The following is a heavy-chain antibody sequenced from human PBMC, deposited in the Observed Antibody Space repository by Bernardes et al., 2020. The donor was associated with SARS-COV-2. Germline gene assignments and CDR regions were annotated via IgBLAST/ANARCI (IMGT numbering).Heavy chain of an antibody. Sequence: ASVKVSCKASGYTFTSYDINWVRQATGQGLEWMGWMNPNSGNTGYAQKFQGRVTMTRNTSISTAYMELSSLRSEDTAVYYCASRRAARPYYYYYGMDVWGQGTTVTVSS. D-gene: IGHD6-6*01. V-gene: IGHV1-8*01. CDR2: MNPNSGNT. CDR1: GYTFTSYD. J-gene: IGHJ6*02. CDR3: ASRRAARPYYYYYGMDV.